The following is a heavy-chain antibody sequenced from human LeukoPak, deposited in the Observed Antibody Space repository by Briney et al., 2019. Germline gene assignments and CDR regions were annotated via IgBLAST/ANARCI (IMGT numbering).Heavy chain of an antibody. Sequence: PGGSLRLSCAASGFTFSSYSMNWVRQAPGKGLEWVSSISSSSSYIYYADSVKGRFTISRDNAKNSLYLQMNSLRAEDTAVYYCARVKGSGLDAFDIWGQGTMVTVSS. CDR2: ISSSSSYI. J-gene: IGHJ3*02. V-gene: IGHV3-21*01. D-gene: IGHD2-15*01. CDR1: GFTFSSYS. CDR3: ARVKGSGLDAFDI.